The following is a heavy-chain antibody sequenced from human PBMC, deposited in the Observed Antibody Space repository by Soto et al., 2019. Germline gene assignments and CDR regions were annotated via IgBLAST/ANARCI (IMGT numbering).Heavy chain of an antibody. CDR1: GGSISSSSYY. D-gene: IGHD4-17*01. CDR3: ARLWATVTTEFDY. J-gene: IGHJ4*02. CDR2: IYYSGST. Sequence: PSETLSLTCTVSGGSISSSSYYWGWIRQPPGKGLEWIGSIYYSGSTYYNPSLKSRVTISVDTSKNQFSLKLSSVTAADTAVYYCARLWATVTTEFDYWGQGTLVTVSS. V-gene: IGHV4-39*01.